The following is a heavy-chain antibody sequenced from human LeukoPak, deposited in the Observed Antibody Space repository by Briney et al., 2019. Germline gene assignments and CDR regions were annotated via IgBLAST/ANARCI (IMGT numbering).Heavy chain of an antibody. D-gene: IGHD2-2*02. CDR2: IKQDGSEK. CDR3: ARERGIFCSSTSCYIRYYYYMDV. J-gene: IGHJ6*03. V-gene: IGHV3-7*01. Sequence: PGGSLRLSCAASGFTFSSYWMSWVRQAPGEGLEWVANIKQDGSEKYYVDSVKGRFTISRDNAKNSLYLQMNSLRAEDTAVYYCARERGIFCSSTSCYIRYYYYMDVWGKGTTVTVSS. CDR1: GFTFSSYW.